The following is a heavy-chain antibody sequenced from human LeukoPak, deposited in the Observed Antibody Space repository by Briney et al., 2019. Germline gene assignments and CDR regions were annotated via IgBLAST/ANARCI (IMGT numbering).Heavy chain of an antibody. D-gene: IGHD2-2*01. CDR3: ARQYRYCSSTSCYAPDY. J-gene: IGHJ4*02. V-gene: IGHV5-51*01. Sequence: GESLKISCKGSGYSFTSYWIGWVRQMPGKGLEWMGIIYPGDSDTRYSPSFQGQVTISADKSISTAFLQWSSLKASDTAMYYCARQYRYCSSTSCYAPDYWGQRTLVTVSS. CDR2: IYPGDSDT. CDR1: GYSFTSYW.